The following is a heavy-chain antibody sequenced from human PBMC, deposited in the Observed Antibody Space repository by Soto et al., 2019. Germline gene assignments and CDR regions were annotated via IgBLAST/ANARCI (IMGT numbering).Heavy chain of an antibody. CDR3: ARVATGSDSWRES. CDR1: GFTFSTYW. Sequence: EVQLEESGGDLVQPGGSLRLSCAASGFTFSTYWMHWVRQAPGKGLVWVSRINRDGSITTYADSVKGRFTISRDNSKNTLYLQMNSLRAEDTAVYYCARVATGSDSWRESWGQGTLVTVSS. J-gene: IGHJ5*02. V-gene: IGHV3-74*03. CDR2: INRDGSIT. D-gene: IGHD1-26*01.